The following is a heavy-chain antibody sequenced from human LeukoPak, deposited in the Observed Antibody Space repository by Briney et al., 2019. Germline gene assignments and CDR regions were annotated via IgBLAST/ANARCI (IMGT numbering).Heavy chain of an antibody. CDR2: INYGGTT. V-gene: IGHV4-34*01. D-gene: IGHD6-19*01. CDR1: GGSFSGYY. CDR3: AASDYYYYYMDV. J-gene: IGHJ6*03. Sequence: PSETLSLTCAVYGGSFSGYYWNWIRQPPGKGLEWIGEINYGGTTNYNPSLKSRVTISVDTSRSQFSLNLTSVTAADTATYYCAASDYYYYYMDVWGRGTPVTVSS.